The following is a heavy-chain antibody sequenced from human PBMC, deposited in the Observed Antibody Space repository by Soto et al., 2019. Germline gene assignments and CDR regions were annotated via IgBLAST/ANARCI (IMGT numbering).Heavy chain of an antibody. V-gene: IGHV3-11*05. D-gene: IGHD6-19*01. J-gene: IGHJ4*02. Sequence: QVQLEESGGGLVKPGGSLRLSCAASGFTFSAVYMSWIRQAPNKGLEYISYISSSGTSANYADSVKGRFTISRDNAKXXXXXXXXXXXXXXXXXXXXXXDRGAVTGQYFDYWGQGALVTVSS. CDR1: GFTFSAVY. CDR3: XXDRGAVTGQYFDY. CDR2: ISSSGTSA.